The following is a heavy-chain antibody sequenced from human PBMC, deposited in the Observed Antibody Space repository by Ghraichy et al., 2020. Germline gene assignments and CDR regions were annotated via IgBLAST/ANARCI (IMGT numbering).Heavy chain of an antibody. CDR2: IKQDGSEK. D-gene: IGHD4-17*01. J-gene: IGHJ4*02. Sequence: GGSLRLSCAASGFTFSSYWMSWVRQAPGKGLEWVANIKQDGSEKYYVDSVKGRFTISRDNAKNSLYLQMNSLRAEDTAVYYCARGHDYGDYGLWDWGQGTLVTVSS. CDR3: ARGHDYGDYGLWD. CDR1: GFTFSSYW. V-gene: IGHV3-7*03.